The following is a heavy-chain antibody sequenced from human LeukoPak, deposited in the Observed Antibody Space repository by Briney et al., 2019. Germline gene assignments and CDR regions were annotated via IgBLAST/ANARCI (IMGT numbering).Heavy chain of an antibody. V-gene: IGHV3-23*01. D-gene: IGHD2-15*01. CDR3: AKSGLNRFDY. CDR2: ISGSGGST. J-gene: IGHJ4*02. Sequence: GGTLRLSCAASGFTFSSYGMSWVRQAPGKGLEWVSAISGSGGSTYYAASVKGRFTISRDDSKNTLYLQMNNLRAGDTAIYYCAKSGLNRFDYWGQGTLVTVSS. CDR1: GFTFSSYG.